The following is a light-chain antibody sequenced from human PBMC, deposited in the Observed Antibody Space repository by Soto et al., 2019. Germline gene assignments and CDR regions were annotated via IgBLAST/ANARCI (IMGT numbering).Light chain of an antibody. V-gene: IGKV1-5*03. CDR1: QSISSS. Sequence: DIQMTQSPSTLSASVGDRVTITCRASQSISSSLAWYQQKPGKAPKLLIYKASSLDSGVPSRFSGSGSGTDFTLTISSLQPDDSATYYCQQYNTYWTLGQGTKVEIK. J-gene: IGKJ1*01. CDR2: KAS. CDR3: QQYNTYWT.